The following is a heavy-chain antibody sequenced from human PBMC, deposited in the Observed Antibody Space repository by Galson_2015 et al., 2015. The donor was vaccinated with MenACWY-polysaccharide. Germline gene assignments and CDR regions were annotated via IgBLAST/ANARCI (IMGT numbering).Heavy chain of an antibody. CDR3: AKGRTGMSGGSSWSPLGY. J-gene: IGHJ4*02. V-gene: IGHV3-9*01. D-gene: IGHD6-13*01. CDR2: ISWNSGSI. CDR1: GFTFDDYA. Sequence: SLRLSCAASGFTFDDYAMHWVRQAPGKGLEWVSGISWNSGSIGYADSVKGRFTISRDNAKNSLYLQMNSLRAEDTALYYCAKGRTGMSGGSSWSPLGYWGQGTLVTVSS.